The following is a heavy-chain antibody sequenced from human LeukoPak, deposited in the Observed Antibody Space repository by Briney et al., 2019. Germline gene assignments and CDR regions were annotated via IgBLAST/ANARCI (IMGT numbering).Heavy chain of an antibody. CDR3: ARQRSNSGYYSNWFDP. V-gene: IGHV4-39*01. CDR2: IYYSGNI. CDR1: GGSISSTNYY. J-gene: IGHJ5*02. Sequence: PSETLSLTCTVSGGSISSTNYYWGWIRRPPGKGLEWIGTIYYSGNIYYNPSLKSRVTIFVDTSKNHFSLKLSFVTASDTAVYYCARQRSNSGYYSNWFDPWGQGTLVTVSS. D-gene: IGHD3-3*01.